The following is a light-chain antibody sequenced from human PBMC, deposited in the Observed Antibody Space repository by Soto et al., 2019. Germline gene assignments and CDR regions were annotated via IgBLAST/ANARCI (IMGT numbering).Light chain of an antibody. CDR1: QSLLHSNGYNY. V-gene: IGKV2-28*01. CDR3: MQALQTPWT. Sequence: DVVMTQSPLSLSVTPGEPASISCRSSQSLLHSNGYNYLDWYLQKPGQSPQLLIYLGSNRASGDPDRFSGSGSGTDFTLQISRVEAEDVGVYYCMQALQTPWTFGQGTKVEIK. CDR2: LGS. J-gene: IGKJ1*01.